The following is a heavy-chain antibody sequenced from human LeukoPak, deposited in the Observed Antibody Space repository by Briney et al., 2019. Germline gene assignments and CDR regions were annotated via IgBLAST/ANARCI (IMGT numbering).Heavy chain of an antibody. V-gene: IGHV4-34*01. J-gene: IGHJ3*02. CDR2: GDHSGST. Sequence: SQTLSLTCAVYGGSFGGYYWTSIRQPPRTGLELMVAGDHSGSTNYNPSLKSRVTISVDTSKNQFSLKLNSVTAADTALYYCARGHYFTLVRGLKRSNAFDIWGQGTMVTVSS. CDR1: GGSFGGYY. D-gene: IGHD3-10*01. CDR3: ARGHYFTLVRGLKRSNAFDI.